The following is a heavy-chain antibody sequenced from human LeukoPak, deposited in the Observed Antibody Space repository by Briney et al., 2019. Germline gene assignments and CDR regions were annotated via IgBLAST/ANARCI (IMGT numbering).Heavy chain of an antibody. Sequence: TSETLSLTCTVSGGSISSYYWSWIRQPPGKGLEWIGYIYYSGSTNYNPSLKSRVTISADTSKNQFSLKLSSVTAADTAVYYCARVILASSSWLYYYYMDVWGKGTTVTVSS. D-gene: IGHD6-13*01. J-gene: IGHJ6*03. CDR2: IYYSGST. CDR1: GGSISSYY. V-gene: IGHV4-59*01. CDR3: ARVILASSSWLYYYYMDV.